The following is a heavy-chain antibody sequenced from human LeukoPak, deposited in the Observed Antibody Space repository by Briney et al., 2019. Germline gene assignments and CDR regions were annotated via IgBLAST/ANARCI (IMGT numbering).Heavy chain of an antibody. V-gene: IGHV3-7*05. D-gene: IGHD6-19*01. Sequence: GGSLRLSCAASGFTFSSYWMSWVRQAPGKGLEWVANIKEDGTEIYYVDSVKGRFTISRDNAKNSLYLQMSSLRAEDTAVYYCASQFWWAAVVGPALDCWGQGRLVTVSS. J-gene: IGHJ4*02. CDR1: GFTFSSYW. CDR3: ASQFWWAAVVGPALDC. CDR2: IKEDGTEI.